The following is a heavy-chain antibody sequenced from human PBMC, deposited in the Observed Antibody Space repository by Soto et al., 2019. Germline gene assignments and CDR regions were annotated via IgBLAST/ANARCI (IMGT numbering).Heavy chain of an antibody. V-gene: IGHV4-4*02. J-gene: IGHJ5*02. Sequence: PSETLSLTCAVSGGSITSANSWTWVRQPPGGGLEWIGEISHSGITNYKASLKSRVTMSVDKTKNDVSLKLTSVTAADTAVYYCARVLRGWFDPWGQGTPVTVYS. CDR3: ARVLRGWFDP. CDR1: GGSITSANS. CDR2: ISHSGIT.